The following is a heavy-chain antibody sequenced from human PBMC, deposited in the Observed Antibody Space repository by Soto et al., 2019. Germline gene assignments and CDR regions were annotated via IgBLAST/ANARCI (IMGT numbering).Heavy chain of an antibody. CDR3: ARESRYYDIPTGDYYFGMDV. D-gene: IGHD3-9*01. CDR1: GFTFTNYN. V-gene: IGHV3-48*02. J-gene: IGHJ6*02. Sequence: EVQLVESGGGLVQPGGSLRLSCAASGFTFTNYNMNWVRQAPGEGLEWVSYISSSGTTIYYADSVRGRFTISSDNAKNSLYLQMNSLRDKDTAVYYCARESRYYDIPTGDYYFGMDVWGQGTTVTVSS. CDR2: ISSSGTTI.